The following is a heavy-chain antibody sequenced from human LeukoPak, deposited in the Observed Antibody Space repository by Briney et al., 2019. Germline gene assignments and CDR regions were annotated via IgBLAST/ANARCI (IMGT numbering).Heavy chain of an antibody. D-gene: IGHD5-12*01. CDR2: IYGDGSGT. Sequence: PGGSLRLSCAASGFTFSTYWMHWVRQAPGKGLVWVALIYGDGSGTNYADSVQGRFTISRDNAKNTLYLQMNSLSAEDTALYYCARSRSGYYEDYWGQGTLVTVSS. CDR3: ARSRSGYYEDY. CDR1: GFTFSTYW. J-gene: IGHJ4*02. V-gene: IGHV3-74*01.